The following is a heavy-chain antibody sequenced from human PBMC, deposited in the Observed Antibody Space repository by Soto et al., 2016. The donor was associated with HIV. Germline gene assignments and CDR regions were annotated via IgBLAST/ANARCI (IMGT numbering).Heavy chain of an antibody. CDR2: ISSSGSIK. CDR3: VRRSNTVTTAYWYFDL. V-gene: IGHV3-48*03. CDR1: GFTFRSYA. Sequence: EVQLLESGGGLVQPGGSLRLSCAASGFTFRSYAMNWVRQAPGKGLEWISYISSSGSIKHYADSVKGRFTISRDKAKNSLFLQMNSLRVDDTAVYYCVRRSNTVTTAYWYFDLWGLAPSSLSPQ. D-gene: IGHD4-17*01. J-gene: IGHJ2*01.